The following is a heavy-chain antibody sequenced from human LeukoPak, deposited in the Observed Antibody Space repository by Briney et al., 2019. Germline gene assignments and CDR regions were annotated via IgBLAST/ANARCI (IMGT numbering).Heavy chain of an antibody. CDR3: VKDMDCGGDCYGWGFFDY. J-gene: IGHJ4*02. D-gene: IGHD2-21*02. Sequence: HSGGSLRLSCAASGFSFSTYAMTWVRQAPGRGLEWVSAISGSGGSTYYTDSVKGRFTISRDNSKNTLYLQMNSLRAEDTAVYSCVKDMDCGGDCYGWGFFDYWGQGTLVTVSS. V-gene: IGHV3-23*01. CDR1: GFSFSTYA. CDR2: ISGSGGST.